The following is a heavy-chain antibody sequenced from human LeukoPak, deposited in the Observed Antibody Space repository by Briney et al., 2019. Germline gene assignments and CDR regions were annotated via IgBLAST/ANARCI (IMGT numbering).Heavy chain of an antibody. J-gene: IGHJ5*02. D-gene: IGHD6-19*01. Sequence: ASVKVSCKASGYTFTGYYMHWVRQAPGQGPEWMGWINPNSGGTNYAQKFQGRVTMTRDTPLSTVYMELSRLRSDDTAVYYCATQATTGWHFSWGQGTLVTVSS. CDR1: GYTFTGYY. V-gene: IGHV1-2*02. CDR2: INPNSGGT. CDR3: ATQATTGWHFS.